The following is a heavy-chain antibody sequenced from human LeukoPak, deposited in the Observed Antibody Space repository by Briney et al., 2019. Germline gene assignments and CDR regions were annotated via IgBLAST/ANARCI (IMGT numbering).Heavy chain of an antibody. D-gene: IGHD6-13*01. Sequence: IIYPSGGTTNYAQKFQGRVTMTRGTSTSTVYMELSSLRSEDTAMYYCAREGVAATDRYFDYWGQGTLVTVSS. J-gene: IGHJ4*02. CDR2: IYPSGGTT. CDR3: AREGVAATDRYFDY. V-gene: IGHV1-46*01.